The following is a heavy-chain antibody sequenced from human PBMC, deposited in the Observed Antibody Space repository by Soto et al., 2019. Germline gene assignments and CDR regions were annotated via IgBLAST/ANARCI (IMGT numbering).Heavy chain of an antibody. D-gene: IGHD3-16*01. Sequence: GASVKVSCNASGYTFTSYAMHCVRQAPGQRLEWMGWINAGNGNTKYSQKFQGRVTITRDTSASTAYMELSSLRSEDTAVYYCAQCLLGVNYYYGMDVWGQGTTVTV. J-gene: IGHJ6*02. CDR1: GYTFTSYA. CDR3: AQCLLGVNYYYGMDV. V-gene: IGHV1-3*01. CDR2: INAGNGNT.